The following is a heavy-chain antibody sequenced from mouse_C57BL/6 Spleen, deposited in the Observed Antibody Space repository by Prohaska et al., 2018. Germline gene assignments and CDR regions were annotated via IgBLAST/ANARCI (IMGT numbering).Heavy chain of an antibody. CDR1: GYTFTSYW. Sequence: QVQLQQPGAELVKPGASVKLSCKASGYTFTSYWMHWVKQRPGRGIEWIGRIDPNSGGTKYNEKFKSKATLTVDKPSSTAYMQLSSLTSEDSAVYYCARDGSSYGWFAYWGQGTLVTVSA. CDR2: IDPNSGGT. V-gene: IGHV1-72*01. CDR3: ARDGSSYGWFAY. D-gene: IGHD1-1*01. J-gene: IGHJ3*01.